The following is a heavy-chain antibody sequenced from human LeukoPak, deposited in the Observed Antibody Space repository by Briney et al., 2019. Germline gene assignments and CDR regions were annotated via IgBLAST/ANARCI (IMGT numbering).Heavy chain of an antibody. D-gene: IGHD3-10*01. CDR3: AKAGGFYYGSGSYNPDY. CDR1: GFTFSSYA. J-gene: IGHJ4*02. V-gene: IGHV3-23*01. CDR2: ISGSGGST. Sequence: GGSLRLSCAASGFTFSSYAMSWVRQAPGKGLEWVSAISGSGGSTYYADSVKGRFTISRDNSKNTLYLQMNSPRAEDTAVYYCAKAGGFYYGSGSYNPDYWGQGTLVTVSS.